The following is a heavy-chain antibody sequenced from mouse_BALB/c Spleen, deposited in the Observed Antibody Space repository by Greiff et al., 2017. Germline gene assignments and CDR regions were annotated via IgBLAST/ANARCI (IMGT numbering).Heavy chain of an antibody. CDR2: ISDGGSYT. Sequence: EVKLVASGGGLVKPGGSLKLSCAASGFTFSDYYLYWVRQTPEKRLEWVATISDGGSYTYYPDSVKGRFTITRDNAKNNLYLQMRSLKSEDTAMYDGEREGLEGQYNGMEEGGKGKTGNVAAESKSCPNV. CDR1: GFTFSDYY. CDR3: EREGLEGQYNGMEEGGKGKTGNVAAESKSCPNV. J-gene: IGHJ1*01. D-gene: IGHD2-1*01. V-gene: IGHV5-4*02.